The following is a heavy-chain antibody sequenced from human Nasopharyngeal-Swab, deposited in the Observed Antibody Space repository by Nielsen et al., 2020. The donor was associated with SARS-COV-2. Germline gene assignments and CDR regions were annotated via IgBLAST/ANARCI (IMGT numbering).Heavy chain of an antibody. J-gene: IGHJ6*02. D-gene: IGHD3-10*01. V-gene: IGHV4-39*07. CDR3: AINKPKRGLTPPYYKNYYYGMDV. CDR1: GGSISSSSYY. CDR2: IYYSGST. Sequence: SETLSLTCTVSGGSISSSSYYWGWIRQPPGKGLEWIGSIYYSGSTNYSPSLKSRLTISVDTSKNQFSLELSSVTAADTAIYYCAINKPKRGLTPPYYKNYYYGMDVWGQGTTVTVSS.